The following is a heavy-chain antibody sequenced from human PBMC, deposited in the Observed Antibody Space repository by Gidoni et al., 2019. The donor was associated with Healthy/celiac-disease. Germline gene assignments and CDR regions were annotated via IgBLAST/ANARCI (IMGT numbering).Heavy chain of an antibody. J-gene: IGHJ4*02. D-gene: IGHD6-19*01. Sequence: EVQLLESGGGLVQPGGSLRLPCAASVFTFSRYAMSWVRQAPGKGLEWVSAISGSGGSTYYADSVKGRFTISRDNSKNTLYLQMNSLRAEDTAVYYCAKTRQQWLEAGDWGQGTLVTVSS. CDR2: ISGSGGST. CDR1: VFTFSRYA. CDR3: AKTRQQWLEAGD. V-gene: IGHV3-23*01.